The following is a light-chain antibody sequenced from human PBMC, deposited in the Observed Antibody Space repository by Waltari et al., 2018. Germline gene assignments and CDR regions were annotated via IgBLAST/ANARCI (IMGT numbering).Light chain of an antibody. Sequence: DIQMTQSPSTLSASVRDRVNITCRASQTISNWLALSQQKPGKAPKLLIYKASSLESGVPSRFSGSGSGTEFTLTISSLQPDDFATYYCQQYNSLWTFGQGTKVEIK. CDR2: KAS. V-gene: IGKV1-5*03. J-gene: IGKJ1*01. CDR3: QQYNSLWT. CDR1: QTISNW.